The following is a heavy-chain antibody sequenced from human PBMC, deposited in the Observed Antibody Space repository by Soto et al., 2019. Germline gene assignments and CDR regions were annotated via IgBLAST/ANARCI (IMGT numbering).Heavy chain of an antibody. Sequence: GGSLRLSCAVSGFTFSSNAMSWVRQAPGKGLEWVSSVSGDGYASDYADSVKGRFTVSRRNSKNTLYLQMNSLRAEDTAVYYCAKRHYYGSGSFALATWGQGTLVTVSS. V-gene: IGHV3-23*01. CDR3: AKRHYYGSGSFALAT. CDR2: VSGDGYAS. CDR1: GFTFSSNA. D-gene: IGHD3-10*01. J-gene: IGHJ4*03.